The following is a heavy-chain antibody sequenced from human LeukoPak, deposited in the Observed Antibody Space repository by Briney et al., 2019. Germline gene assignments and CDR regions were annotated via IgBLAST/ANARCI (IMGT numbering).Heavy chain of an antibody. V-gene: IGHV1-2*02. CDR1: AYTFTGFY. CDR2: INPDSGGT. Sequence: ASVKVSCKASAYTFTGFYMHWVRQAPGQGLEWMGWINPDSGGTNYAQKFQGRVTVTRDTSISTAYMELSRLTSDDTAVYYCARLNSGYDYFDYWGQGTLVTVSS. CDR3: ARLNSGYDYFDY. J-gene: IGHJ4*02. D-gene: IGHD5-12*01.